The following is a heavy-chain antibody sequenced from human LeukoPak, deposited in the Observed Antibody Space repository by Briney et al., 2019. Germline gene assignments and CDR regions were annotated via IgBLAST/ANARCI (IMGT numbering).Heavy chain of an antibody. CDR2: INWNGGST. J-gene: IGHJ4*02. CDR3: ARDGYYDSSGPRDY. D-gene: IGHD3-22*01. Sequence: GGSLGLSCAASGFTFDDYGMSWVRQAPGKGLEWVSGINWNGGSTGYADSVKGRFTISRDNAKNSLYLQMNSLRAEDTALYYCARDGYYDSSGPRDYWGQGTLVTVSS. CDR1: GFTFDDYG. V-gene: IGHV3-20*04.